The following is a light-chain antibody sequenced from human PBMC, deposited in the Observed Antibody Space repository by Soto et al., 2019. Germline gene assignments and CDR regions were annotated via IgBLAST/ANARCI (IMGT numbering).Light chain of an antibody. V-gene: IGLV2-8*01. CDR3: TSYGGSNNLI. CDR2: DVS. CDR1: SSDVGGYNY. Sequence: QSALTQPPSASGSPGQSVTISCTGTSSDVGGYNYVSWYQQHPGKAPKVLIYDVSQRPSGVPDRFSGSKSGNTASLTVSGLQAEDEAHYYCTSYGGSNNLIFGGGTKVTVL. J-gene: IGLJ2*01.